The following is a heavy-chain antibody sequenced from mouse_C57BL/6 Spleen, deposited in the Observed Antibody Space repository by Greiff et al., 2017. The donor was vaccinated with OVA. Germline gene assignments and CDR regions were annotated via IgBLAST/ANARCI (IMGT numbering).Heavy chain of an antibody. V-gene: IGHV1-15*01. CDR1: GYTFTDYE. Sequence: VQLQQSGAELVRPGASVTLSCKASGYTFTDYEMHWVKQTPVHGLEWIGAIAPETGGTAYNQKFKGKAILTADKSSSTAYMELRSLTSEDSAVYYCTRGPPYDYWGQGTTLTVSS. CDR3: TRGPPYDY. CDR2: IAPETGGT. J-gene: IGHJ2*01.